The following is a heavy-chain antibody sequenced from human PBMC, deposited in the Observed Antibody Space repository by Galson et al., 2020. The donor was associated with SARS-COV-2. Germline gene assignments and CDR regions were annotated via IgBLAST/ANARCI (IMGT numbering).Heavy chain of an antibody. Sequence: SETLSLTCTVSGGSISSYYWSWIRQPPGKGLEWIGYIYYSGSTNYNPSLKSRVTISVDTSKNQFSLKLSSVTAADTAVYYCARHEPLLWFGETPSTFDYWGQGTLVTVSS. J-gene: IGHJ4*02. CDR3: ARHEPLLWFGETPSTFDY. V-gene: IGHV4-59*08. CDR1: GGSISSYY. CDR2: IYYSGST. D-gene: IGHD3-10*01.